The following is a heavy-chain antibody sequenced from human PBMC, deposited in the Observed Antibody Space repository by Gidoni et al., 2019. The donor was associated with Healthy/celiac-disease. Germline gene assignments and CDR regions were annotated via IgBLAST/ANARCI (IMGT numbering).Heavy chain of an antibody. Sequence: EVQLLESGGGLVQPGGSLRLSCAASGFTFSSYAMIWVRQAPGKGLEWVSAISGSGVSTYYADSVKGRFPISRDNSKNTLYLRMNSLRAEDTAVYYCAKDIRHTMVMTHGMDVWGQGTTVTVSS. V-gene: IGHV3-23*01. CDR3: AKDIRHTMVMTHGMDV. CDR1: GFTFSSYA. J-gene: IGHJ6*02. D-gene: IGHD3-10*01. CDR2: ISGSGVST.